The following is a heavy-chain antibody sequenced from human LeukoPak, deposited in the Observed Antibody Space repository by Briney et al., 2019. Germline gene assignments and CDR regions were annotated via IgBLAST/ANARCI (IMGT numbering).Heavy chain of an antibody. CDR1: GYTFTSYA. V-gene: IGHV1-3*01. D-gene: IGHD4-17*01. J-gene: IGHJ4*02. CDR2: INAGNGNT. Sequence: GASVKVSCKASGYTFTSYAMHWVRQAPGQRLEWMGWINAGNGNTKYSQKFQGRVTITRDTSAGTAYMELSSLRSEDTAVYYCARDIPYGDYVGNYFDYWGQGTLVTVSS. CDR3: ARDIPYGDYVGNYFDY.